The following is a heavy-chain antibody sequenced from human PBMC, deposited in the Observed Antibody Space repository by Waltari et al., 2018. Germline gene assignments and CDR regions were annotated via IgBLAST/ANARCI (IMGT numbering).Heavy chain of an antibody. CDR3: AGDRAIWLFFDY. J-gene: IGHJ4*02. Sequence: QVQLQESGQGLVKPSGTLSLTCAVSGDSISGNYWWSWVRQSPEKGLEWIGQVYHSGKTHYNPSLQSRVTISVDKPKNQFSLNLNSVTAADTAVYYCAGDRAIWLFFDYWGRGTLVTVSS. V-gene: IGHV4-4*02. D-gene: IGHD2-2*01. CDR2: VYHSGKT. CDR1: GDSISGNYW.